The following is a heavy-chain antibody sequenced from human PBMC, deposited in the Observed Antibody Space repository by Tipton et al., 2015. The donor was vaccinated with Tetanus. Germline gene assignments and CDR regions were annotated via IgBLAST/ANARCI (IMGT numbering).Heavy chain of an antibody. V-gene: IGHV4-34*01. CDR3: ARGPLRFFDH. Sequence: TLSLTCVVYGGSFNGYYWNWIRQSPGKGLEWIGGIHQTGTTNYNPSLKSRVSISLDMAKNQFSLRLTSVTAADTAMYYCARGPLRFFDHWGQGTLVTVSS. J-gene: IGHJ1*01. CDR2: IHQTGTT. CDR1: GGSFNGYY.